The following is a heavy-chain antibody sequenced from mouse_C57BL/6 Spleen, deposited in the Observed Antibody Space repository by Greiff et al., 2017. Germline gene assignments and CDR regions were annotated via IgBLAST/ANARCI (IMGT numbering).Heavy chain of an antibody. V-gene: IGHV7-3*01. CDR2: IRNKANGYTT. CDR3: ARYEYYFDY. J-gene: IGHJ2*01. CDR1: GFAFTAYY. Sequence: EVHLVESGGGLIQPGGSLSLSCAASGFAFTAYYMSWVRRPPRKALEWLGFIRNKANGYTTEYSASVKDRFTISRDNSQSILYLQMNALRAEDSATYYCARYEYYFDYWGQGTTLTVSS.